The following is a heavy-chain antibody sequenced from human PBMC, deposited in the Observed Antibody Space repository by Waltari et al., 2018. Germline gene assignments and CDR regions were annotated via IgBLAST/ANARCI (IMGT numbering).Heavy chain of an antibody. V-gene: IGHV5-51*01. CDR2: IYPGDSDT. CDR1: GYSFTSYG. CDR3: ARQPRIVGATMDV. Sequence: EVQLVQSGAEVKKPGESLKSSCKGSGYSFTSYGTGWVRRMPGKGLEWLGIIYPGDSDTRYSPSFQGQVTISADKSISTAYLQWSSLKASDTAMYYCARQPRIVGATMDVWGKGTTVTVSS. J-gene: IGHJ6*04. D-gene: IGHD1-26*01.